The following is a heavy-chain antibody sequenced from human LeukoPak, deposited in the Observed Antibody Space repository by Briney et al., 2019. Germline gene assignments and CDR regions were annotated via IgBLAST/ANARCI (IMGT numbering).Heavy chain of an antibody. Sequence: GESLKISCKGSGYRFTSYWIGWVRQMPGKGLEWMGIIYPGDSQTRYSPSFQGQGTISADKSISTAYLQGSSLKASDTAMYYCARHMGYDRSKADYWGQGTLVTVSS. V-gene: IGHV5-51*01. D-gene: IGHD3-22*01. J-gene: IGHJ4*02. CDR2: IYPGDSQT. CDR1: GYRFTSYW. CDR3: ARHMGYDRSKADY.